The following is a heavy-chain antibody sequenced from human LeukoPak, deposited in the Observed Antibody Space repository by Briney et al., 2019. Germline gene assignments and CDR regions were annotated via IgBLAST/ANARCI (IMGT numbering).Heavy chain of an antibody. CDR1: GFTFSTYT. V-gene: IGHV3-21*01. J-gene: IGHJ6*02. D-gene: IGHD3-9*01. CDR2: ISSSSSYI. Sequence: GGSLRLSCAASGFTFSTYTMNWVRQAPGKGLEWVSYISSSSSYIYYADSVKGRFTISRDNAKNSLYLQMNSLRAEDTAVYYCARILRYFDWLPPSHGMDVWGQGTTVTVSS. CDR3: ARILRYFDWLPPSHGMDV.